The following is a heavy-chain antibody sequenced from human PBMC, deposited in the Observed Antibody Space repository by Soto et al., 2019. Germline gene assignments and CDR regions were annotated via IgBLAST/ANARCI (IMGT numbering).Heavy chain of an antibody. Sequence: EVQVVESGGGLVQPGGSLRLSCAASGFTVSNNYMTWVRQAPGKGLEWVSLIYSRGGTDYADSVKGRFTISRDNSKNMVYLQMYSLRVEDTAVYYCARGGSGSQTVGYWGQGARVTVSS. V-gene: IGHV3-66*01. CDR2: IYSRGGT. D-gene: IGHD1-26*01. CDR1: GFTVSNNY. CDR3: ARGGSGSQTVGY. J-gene: IGHJ4*02.